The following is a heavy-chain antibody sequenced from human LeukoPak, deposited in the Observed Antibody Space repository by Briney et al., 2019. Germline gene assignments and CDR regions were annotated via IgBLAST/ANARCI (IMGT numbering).Heavy chain of an antibody. CDR2: MFYSEST. CDR3: ARTLRPGDFDY. CDR1: GASVSDGNYY. J-gene: IGHJ4*02. V-gene: IGHV4-61*01. D-gene: IGHD7-27*01. Sequence: PSETLSLTCSVSGASVSDGNYYWSWIRQPPGKGLEWIGYMFYSESTKYNPSLKSRVTMSVDTSKNQFSLKLSSVTAADTAVYYCARTLRPGDFDYWGQGTLVTVSS.